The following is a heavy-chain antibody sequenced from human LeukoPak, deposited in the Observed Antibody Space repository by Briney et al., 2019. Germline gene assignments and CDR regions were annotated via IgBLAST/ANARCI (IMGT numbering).Heavy chain of an antibody. CDR1: GFTFSTYS. CDR2: ISSSSSTI. Sequence: PGGSLRLSCAASGFTFSTYSMNWVRQAPGKGLEWVSYISSSSSTIYYANSVKGRFTISRDNAKNSLSLQMNSLRDEDTAVYYCARDGGSWSRVPTWADYWGQGTLVTVSS. V-gene: IGHV3-48*02. D-gene: IGHD6-13*01. J-gene: IGHJ4*02. CDR3: ARDGGSWSRVPTWADY.